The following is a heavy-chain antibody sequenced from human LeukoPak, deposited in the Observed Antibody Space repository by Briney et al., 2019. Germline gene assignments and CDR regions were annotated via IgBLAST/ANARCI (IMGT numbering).Heavy chain of an antibody. CDR3: ARGRFNTAMYAY. V-gene: IGHV1-2*02. CDR1: RNIFTGYF. CDR2: INPKNGGT. J-gene: IGHJ4*02. D-gene: IGHD5-18*01. Sequence: GASVKVSCKASRNIFTGYFIHWVRQAPGQGLEWMGWINPKNGGTNPAEKFQGRVTMTRDTSLSTAFMELSRLRSDDTAVYYCARGRFNTAMYAYWGQGTLVTVSS.